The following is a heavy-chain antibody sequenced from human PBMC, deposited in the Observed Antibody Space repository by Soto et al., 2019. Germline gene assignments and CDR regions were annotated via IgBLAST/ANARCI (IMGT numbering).Heavy chain of an antibody. CDR2: IIPIFGTA. D-gene: IGHD2-15*01. CDR1: GGTFSSYA. V-gene: IGHV1-69*01. CDR3: ARWDCSGGSCEHGMDV. Sequence: QVPLVQSGAEVKKPGSSVKVSCKASGGTFSSYAISWVRQAPGQGLEWMGGIIPIFGTANYAQKFQGRVTITADESTSTAYMELSSLRSEDTAVYYCARWDCSGGSCEHGMDVWGQGTTVTVSS. J-gene: IGHJ6*02.